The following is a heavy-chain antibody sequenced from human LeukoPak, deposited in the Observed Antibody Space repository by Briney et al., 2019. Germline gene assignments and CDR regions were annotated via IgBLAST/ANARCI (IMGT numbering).Heavy chain of an antibody. CDR1: GFTFSIHG. J-gene: IGHJ4*02. V-gene: IGHV3-30*18. Sequence: GGTLRLSCAASGFTFSIHGMHWVRQAPGKGLEWVAVISYDGSNKYYADSVKGRFTISRDNSKNTLYLQMNSLRAEDTAVYYCAKASMTTVTRLDYWGQGTLVTVSS. CDR2: ISYDGSNK. D-gene: IGHD4-17*01. CDR3: AKASMTTVTRLDY.